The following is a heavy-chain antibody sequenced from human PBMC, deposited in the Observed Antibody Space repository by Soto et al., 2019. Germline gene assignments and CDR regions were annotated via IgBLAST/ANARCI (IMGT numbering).Heavy chain of an antibody. CDR3: ARDKEGLGTFDY. Sequence: ASVKVSCKASGYTFTSYAMHWVRQAPGQRLEWMGWINAGNGNTKYSQKFQGRVTITRDTSASTAYMELSSLRSEDTAVYYCARDKEGLGTFDYWGQGTLVTVSS. D-gene: IGHD7-27*01. CDR1: GYTFTSYA. V-gene: IGHV1-3*01. J-gene: IGHJ4*02. CDR2: INAGNGNT.